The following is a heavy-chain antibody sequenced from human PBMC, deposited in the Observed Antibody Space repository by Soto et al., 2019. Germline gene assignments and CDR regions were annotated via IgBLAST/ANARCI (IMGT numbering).Heavy chain of an antibody. Sequence: SETLSLTCTVSGDSISSSNSHWGWTRQPPGKGLEYIGSVYYGGAIFYSGNIYYNPSLKSRVTISVDTSKNQFSLRLSSVTAADTGVYYCVRYDRINMKPYSPEGLHIWGQGTMVTVSS. V-gene: IGHV4-39*01. CDR1: GDSISSSNSH. CDR3: VRYDRINMKPYSPEGLHI. J-gene: IGHJ3*02. D-gene: IGHD3-3*02. CDR2: VYYGGAIFYSGNI.